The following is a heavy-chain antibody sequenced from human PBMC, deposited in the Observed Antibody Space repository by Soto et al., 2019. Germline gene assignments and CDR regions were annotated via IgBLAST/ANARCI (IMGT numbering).Heavy chain of an antibody. Sequence: QVQLQQWGAGLLKPSETLSLTCAVYGGSFSGYYWSWIRQPPGKGLEWIGEINHSGSTNYNPSLKSRVTISVDTSKNQFSLKLSSVTAADTAVYYCARGGNSGSYTPFDYWGQGTLVTVSS. CDR2: INHSGST. CDR1: GGSFSGYY. D-gene: IGHD1-26*01. CDR3: ARGGNSGSYTPFDY. J-gene: IGHJ4*02. V-gene: IGHV4-34*01.